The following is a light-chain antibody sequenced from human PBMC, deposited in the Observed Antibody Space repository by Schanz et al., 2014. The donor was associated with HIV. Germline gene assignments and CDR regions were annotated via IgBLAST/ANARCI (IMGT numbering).Light chain of an antibody. J-gene: IGLJ3*02. V-gene: IGLV1-44*01. CDR1: SSNIGAGYD. CDR3: AAWDDRLNGLWV. Sequence: QSVLTQPPSVSGAPGQRVTISCTGSSSNIGAGYDVHWYQQLPGTAPKLLMYSNDLRPSGVPDRFSGSKSGTSASLAISGLQSEDEADYYCAAWDDRLNGLWVFGGGTKLTVL. CDR2: SND.